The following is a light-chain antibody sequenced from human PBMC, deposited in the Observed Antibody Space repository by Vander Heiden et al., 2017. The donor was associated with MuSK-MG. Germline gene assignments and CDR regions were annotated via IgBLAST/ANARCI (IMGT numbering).Light chain of an antibody. CDR1: QSVSIY. Sequence: EIVLTQSPATLSLSPGERATLSCRASQSVSIYLAWYQQKPGQAPRLLIYDASNSATGIPDRFSGSGSATDLTLTSSSRETEDFAVYYWQQRSNSNTFGGGTKVEIK. CDR3: QQRSNSNT. V-gene: IGKV3-11*01. J-gene: IGKJ4*01. CDR2: DAS.